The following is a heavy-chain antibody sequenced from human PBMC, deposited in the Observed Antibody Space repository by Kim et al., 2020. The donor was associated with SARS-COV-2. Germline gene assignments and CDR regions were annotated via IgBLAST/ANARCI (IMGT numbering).Heavy chain of an antibody. D-gene: IGHD4-17*01. V-gene: IGHV3-23*01. CDR3: AKDRGSDYGDQLDS. Sequence: DSVKGRFTISRDNSKNTLSLQMNSLRPEDTAIYYCAKDRGSDYGDQLDSWGQGTLVTVSS. J-gene: IGHJ4*02.